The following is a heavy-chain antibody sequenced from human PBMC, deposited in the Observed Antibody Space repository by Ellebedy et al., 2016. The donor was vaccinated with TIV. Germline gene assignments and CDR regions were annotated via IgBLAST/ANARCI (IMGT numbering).Heavy chain of an antibody. CDR1: GGSFSGYY. CDR2: INHSGST. CDR3: ASVLDGYSHARPQDV. V-gene: IGHV4-34*01. J-gene: IGHJ6*02. Sequence: MPSETLSLTCAVYGGSFSGYYWSWIRQPPGKGLEWIGEINHSGSTNYNPSLKSRVTISVDTSKNQLYLKLRSVTAADTAVYYCASVLDGYSHARPQDVWGQGTTVTVSS. D-gene: IGHD5-24*01.